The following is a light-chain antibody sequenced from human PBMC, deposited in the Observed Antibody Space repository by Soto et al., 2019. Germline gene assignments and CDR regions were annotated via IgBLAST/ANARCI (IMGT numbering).Light chain of an antibody. Sequence: TVLTQCPGPLSLSLGQRATLSCRASQSLSGNYLAWYQQKPGQAPRVLIYRASIRATGISDRFSGSGSGTDFTLTISRLEPEDFATYFCQQDDSYSPAFGQGTRLEIK. CDR3: QQDDSYSPA. J-gene: IGKJ5*01. V-gene: IGKV3-20*01. CDR1: QSLSGNY. CDR2: RAS.